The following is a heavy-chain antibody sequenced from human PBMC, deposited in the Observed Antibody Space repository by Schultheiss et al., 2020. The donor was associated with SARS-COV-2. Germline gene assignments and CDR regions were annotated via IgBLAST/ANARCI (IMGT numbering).Heavy chain of an antibody. CDR2: IYRGGST. J-gene: IGHJ4*02. V-gene: IGHV4-38-2*01. Sequence: SQTLSLTCSVSGYSISSAYYWAWIRQPPGKGLEWIGSIYRGGSTFYNPSLRSRVTISVDTSNNQFSLRLNSVTAADTAVYYCARGTGWGASEGDWGQGTLVTVSS. CDR1: GYSISSAYY. CDR3: ARGTGWGASEGD. D-gene: IGHD1-26*01.